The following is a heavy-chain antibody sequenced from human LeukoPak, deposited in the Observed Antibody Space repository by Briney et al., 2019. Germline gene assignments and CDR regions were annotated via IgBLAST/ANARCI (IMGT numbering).Heavy chain of an antibody. CDR3: AMDMVRGARPLDY. D-gene: IGHD3-10*01. Sequence: ASVKVSCKASGYTFTSYYMHWVRQAPGQGLEWMGIINPSGGSTSYAQKFQGRVTMTRDMSTSTVYMELSRLRSDDTAVYYCAMDMVRGARPLDYWGQGTLVTVSS. V-gene: IGHV1-46*01. CDR1: GYTFTSYY. J-gene: IGHJ4*02. CDR2: INPSGGST.